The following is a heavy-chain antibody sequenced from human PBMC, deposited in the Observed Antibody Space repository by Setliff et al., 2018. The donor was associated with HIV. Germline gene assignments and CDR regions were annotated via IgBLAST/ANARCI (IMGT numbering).Heavy chain of an antibody. D-gene: IGHD3-9*01. J-gene: IGHJ4*02. CDR2: IYPGDSDT. CDR1: GYSFTSYW. V-gene: IGHV5-51*01. CDR3: ARHRAYDILTGYKGDDGTNLPSEWRVLG. Sequence: PGESLKISCKGSGYSFTSYWIGWVRQMPGKGLEWMGIIYPGDSDTRYSPSFQGQVTISADKSISTAYLQWSGLKASDTAMYYCARHRAYDILTGYKGDDGTNLPSEWRVLGWGQGTLVTVSS.